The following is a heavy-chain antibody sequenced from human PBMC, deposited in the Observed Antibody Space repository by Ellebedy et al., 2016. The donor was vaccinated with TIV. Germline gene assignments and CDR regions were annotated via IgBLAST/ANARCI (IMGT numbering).Heavy chain of an antibody. V-gene: IGHV3-7*01. J-gene: IGHJ3*02. CDR1: GFSFRSYW. CDR3: ATDGSYGDYLSPTHAFEI. D-gene: IGHD1-26*01. CDR2: INQDGSMK. Sequence: GGSLRLSCAASGFSFRSYWMSWVRQAPGKGLEWVANINQDGSMKYFVDSVKGRFTLSRDHAKNSLYLQMNSLRDEDTAVYYCATDGSYGDYLSPTHAFEIWGQGTMLIVSS.